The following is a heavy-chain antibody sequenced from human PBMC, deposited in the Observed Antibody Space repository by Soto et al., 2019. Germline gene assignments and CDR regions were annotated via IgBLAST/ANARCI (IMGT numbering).Heavy chain of an antibody. D-gene: IGHD2-15*01. V-gene: IGHV1-69*01. J-gene: IGHJ5*02. CDR3: ARDRTRYCSGGSCYWFDP. CDR1: GVTFSSYA. CDR2: IIPIFGIA. Sequence: QVQLVQSGAEVKKPGSSVKVSCKASGVTFSSYAISWVRQAPGQGLEWMGGIIPIFGIANYAQKFQGRVTITEDESTSTAYMELSSLRSEDTAVHYCARDRTRYCSGGSCYWFDPWGQGTLVTVSS.